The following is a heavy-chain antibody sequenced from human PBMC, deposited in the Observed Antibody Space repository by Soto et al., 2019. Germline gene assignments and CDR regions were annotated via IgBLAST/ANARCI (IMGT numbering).Heavy chain of an antibody. CDR3: AKERPTTTCFDS. Sequence: HHWGSLRLSCVTSGSTFSTYVMSWVRQAPGKGLEWVSLISASGRNTYYTDSVKGRFTISRDNSQNTLFLQMNSLRADDTAVYYCAKERPTTTCFDSWGQGTLVTVSS. D-gene: IGHD1-1*01. V-gene: IGHV3-23*01. CDR2: ISASGRNT. CDR1: GSTFSTYV. J-gene: IGHJ4*02.